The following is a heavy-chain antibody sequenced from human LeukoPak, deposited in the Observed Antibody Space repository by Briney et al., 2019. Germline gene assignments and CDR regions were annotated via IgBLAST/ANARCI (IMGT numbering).Heavy chain of an antibody. Sequence: GGSLRLSCAVSGFTFSDYYMSWIRQAPGKGLEWVSSISSSSATIYYADSVKGRFTISRDNARNSLYLQMNSLRAEDTAVYYCARSAAAGRIVATFAYWGQGTLVTVSS. D-gene: IGHD5-12*01. CDR1: GFTFSDYY. J-gene: IGHJ4*02. CDR2: ISSSSATI. CDR3: ARSAAAGRIVATFAY. V-gene: IGHV3-11*04.